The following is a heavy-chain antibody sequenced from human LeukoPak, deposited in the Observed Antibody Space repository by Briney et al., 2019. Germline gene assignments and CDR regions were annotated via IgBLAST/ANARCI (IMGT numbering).Heavy chain of an antibody. CDR1: GYTFTSYG. CDR2: ISAYNGNT. V-gene: IGHV1-18*01. J-gene: IGHJ4*02. D-gene: IGHD2-2*01. Sequence: ASVKVSCKASGYTFTSYGISRVRQAPGQGLEWMGWISAYNGNTNYAQKLQGRVTMTTDTSTSTAYMELRSLRSDDTAVYYCARDWEYCSSTSCSSYYLDYWGQGTLVTVSS. CDR3: ARDWEYCSSTSCSSYYLDY.